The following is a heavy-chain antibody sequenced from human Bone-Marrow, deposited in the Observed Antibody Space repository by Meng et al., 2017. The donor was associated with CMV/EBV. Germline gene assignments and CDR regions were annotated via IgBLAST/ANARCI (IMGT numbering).Heavy chain of an antibody. V-gene: IGHV3-73*01. CDR1: GFPFSGSA. D-gene: IGHD4-17*01. CDR2: IRSKANSYAT. CDR3: TRHTGDYGDYEDY. Sequence: SGFPFSGSAMHWVRQASGKGLEWVGRIRSKANSYATAYAASVKGRFTISRDDSKNTAYLQMNSLKTEDTAVYYCTRHTGDYGDYEDYWGQGTLVTVSS. J-gene: IGHJ4*02.